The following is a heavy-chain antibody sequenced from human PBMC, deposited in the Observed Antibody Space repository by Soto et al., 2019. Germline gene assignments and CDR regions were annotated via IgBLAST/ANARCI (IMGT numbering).Heavy chain of an antibody. J-gene: IGHJ3*02. D-gene: IGHD1-26*01. CDR1: GFTFNTYS. CDR3: ARDLFGYSPGAFDI. CDR2: ISISSTYI. V-gene: IGHV3-21*01. Sequence: EVQLVESGGGLVKPGGSLRLSCAASGFTFNTYSMNWVRQAPGNGLEWVSSISISSTYIYYADSVRGRFTISRDNAKNSLYLQMNNLRAADTAGYYCARDLFGYSPGAFDIWGQGTMVTVSS.